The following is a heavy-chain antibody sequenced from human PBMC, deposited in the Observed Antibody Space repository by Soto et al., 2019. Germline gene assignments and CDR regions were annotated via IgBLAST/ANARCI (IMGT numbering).Heavy chain of an antibody. D-gene: IGHD6-6*01. CDR3: GGSSSLGSGNYYYGMDV. Sequence: SVKVSCKASGGTFSSYAISWVRQAPGQGLEWMGGIIPIFGTANYAQKFQGRVTITADESTSTAYMELSSLRSEDTAVYYCGGSSSLGSGNYYYGMDVWGQGTTVTVS. V-gene: IGHV1-69*13. J-gene: IGHJ6*02. CDR1: GGTFSSYA. CDR2: IIPIFGTA.